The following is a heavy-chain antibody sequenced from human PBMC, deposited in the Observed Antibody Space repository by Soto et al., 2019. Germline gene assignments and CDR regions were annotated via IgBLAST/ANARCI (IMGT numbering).Heavy chain of an antibody. J-gene: IGHJ6*02. D-gene: IGHD3-22*01. CDR3: ARPDDGGYSSNHHYYYALDV. CDR2: IIPIFDIT. CDR1: GGTFRSYS. V-gene: IGHV1-69*01. Sequence: QVQLVQSGAEVKKPGSSVKVSCKASGGTFRSYSISWVRQAPGQGLEWKGGIIPIFDITNYAQKFQGRVTITADESTSTAYMELSSLGSDDTAVYYCARPDDGGYSSNHHYYYALDVWGQGTTVTV.